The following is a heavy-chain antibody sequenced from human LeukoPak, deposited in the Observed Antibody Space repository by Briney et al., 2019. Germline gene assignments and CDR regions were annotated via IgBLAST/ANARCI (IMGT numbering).Heavy chain of an antibody. D-gene: IGHD2-21*02. J-gene: IGHJ4*02. CDR2: ISGDGGST. Sequence: PGGSLRLSCAASGLTSDDYAMHWVRHAPGKSLEWVSLISGDGGSTYYADSVKGRFTISRDNSKNSLYLQMNSLRTEDTALYYCATGRKNCGGDCYPAGPYDYWGQGNLVTVSS. CDR1: GLTSDDYA. CDR3: ATGRKNCGGDCYPAGPYDY. V-gene: IGHV3-43*02.